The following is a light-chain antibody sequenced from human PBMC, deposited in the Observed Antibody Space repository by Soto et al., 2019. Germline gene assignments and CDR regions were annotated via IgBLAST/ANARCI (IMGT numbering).Light chain of an antibody. CDR2: GAS. CDR3: QQYDASPLT. J-gene: IGKJ3*01. CDR1: QSVSSSY. Sequence: EIVLTQSPGTLSLSPGERATLSCRASQSVSSSYLAWYQQKPGQAPRLLIYGASSRATGIPDRFSGSGSGTDFTLTISRLEPEDFALYYCQQYDASPLTFGPGTKVDIK. V-gene: IGKV3-20*01.